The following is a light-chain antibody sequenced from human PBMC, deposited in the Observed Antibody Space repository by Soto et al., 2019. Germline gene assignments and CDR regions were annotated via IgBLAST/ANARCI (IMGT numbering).Light chain of an antibody. J-gene: IGKJ1*01. CDR1: QSIDTS. CDR2: KAS. CDR3: QHYNAYSRT. Sequence: DIQMTQSPSTLSPSIGDRVTITCRASQSIDTSLAWYQQKPGKAPKLLIYKASSLQSGVPSRFSGSGSGTEFTLTISSLQPDDFATYSCQHYNAYSRTFGQGTKVEVK. V-gene: IGKV1-5*03.